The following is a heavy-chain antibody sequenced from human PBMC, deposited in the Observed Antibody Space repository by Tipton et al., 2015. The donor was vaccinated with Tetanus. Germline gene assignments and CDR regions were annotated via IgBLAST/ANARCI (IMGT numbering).Heavy chain of an antibody. J-gene: IGHJ4*02. CDR3: ARGYYYDSSGYYYKAPNDY. Sequence: TLSLTCAVYGGSFSGYYWSWIRQPPGKGLERIGEINHSGSTNYNPSLKSRVTISVDTSKNQFSLKLSSVTAADTAVYYCARGYYYDSSGYYYKAPNDYWGQGTLVTVSS. V-gene: IGHV4-34*01. CDR2: INHSGST. D-gene: IGHD3-22*01. CDR1: GGSFSGYY.